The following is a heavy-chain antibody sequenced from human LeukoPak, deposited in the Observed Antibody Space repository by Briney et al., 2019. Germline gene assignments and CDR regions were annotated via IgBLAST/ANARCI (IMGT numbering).Heavy chain of an antibody. CDR3: ASGRLYDSVWGTYNRPTDAFDI. CDR2: LYFSGSSGNS. Sequence: PSETLSLTCIVSGGSITRSSYYWGWIRQPPGKGLEWIGSLYFSGSSGNSYYNPSLKRRLTISMDTSTNQFSLKLSSVTAADTAMYHCASGRLYDSVWGTYNRPTDAFDIWGQGTMVTVSS. J-gene: IGHJ3*02. CDR1: GGSITRSSYY. D-gene: IGHD3-16*01. V-gene: IGHV4-39*07.